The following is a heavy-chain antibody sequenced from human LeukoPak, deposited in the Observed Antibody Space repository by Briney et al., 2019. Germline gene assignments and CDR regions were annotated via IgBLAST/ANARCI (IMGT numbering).Heavy chain of an antibody. CDR2: IYHSGST. V-gene: IGHV4-38-2*02. J-gene: IGHJ4*02. Sequence: SETLSLTCTVSGYSISSGYYWGWIRQPPGKGLEWIGSIYHSGSTYYNPSLKSRVTISVDTSKNQFSLKLSSVTAADTAVYCCASVRGGSYYGFEDYWGQGTLVTVSS. CDR3: ASVRGGSYYGFEDY. CDR1: GYSISSGYY. D-gene: IGHD1-26*01.